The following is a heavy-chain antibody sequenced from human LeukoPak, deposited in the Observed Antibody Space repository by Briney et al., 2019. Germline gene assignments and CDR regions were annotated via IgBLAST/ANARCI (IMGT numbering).Heavy chain of an antibody. CDR3: AKTSGMDV. CDR2: ISGSGGGIT. J-gene: IGHJ6*02. Sequence: GGSLRLSCAASGFTFSSYAMSWVRQAPGKGLEWVSGISGSGGGITYYTDSVKGRFTISRDNSKNTLYLQMNSLRAEDTAVYYCAKTSGMDVWGQGTTVTVSS. V-gene: IGHV3-23*01. CDR1: GFTFSSYA.